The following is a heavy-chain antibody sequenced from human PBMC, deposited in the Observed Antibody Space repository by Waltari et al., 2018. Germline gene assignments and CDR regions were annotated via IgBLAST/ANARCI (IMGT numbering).Heavy chain of an antibody. CDR1: GGTFSSYA. D-gene: IGHD2-2*02. V-gene: IGHV1-69*01. CDR3: ARDNCSSTSCYTGDYYYGMDV. CDR2: IIPSFGTA. Sequence: QVQLVQSGAEVKKPGSSVKVSCKASGGTFSSYAISWVRQAPGQGLEWMGGIIPSFGTANYAQKFQGRVTITADESTSTAYMELSSLRSEDTAVYYCARDNCSSTSCYTGDYYYGMDVWGQGTTVTVSS. J-gene: IGHJ6*02.